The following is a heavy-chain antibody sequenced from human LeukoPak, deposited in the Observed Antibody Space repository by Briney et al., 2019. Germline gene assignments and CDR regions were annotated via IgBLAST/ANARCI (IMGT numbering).Heavy chain of an antibody. CDR3: VRAPWGFWYFDL. CDR1: IGSITTDY. D-gene: IGHD3-16*01. CDR2: VYYSGST. V-gene: IGHV4-59*01. Sequence: PSETLSLTCIVSIGSITTDYWSWIRQPPGKGLEWIGYVYYSGSTNYNPSLKSRVTISVDTSKNQLSLKLTSVTAADTAVYYCVRAPWGFWYFDLWGRGTLVTVSS. J-gene: IGHJ2*01.